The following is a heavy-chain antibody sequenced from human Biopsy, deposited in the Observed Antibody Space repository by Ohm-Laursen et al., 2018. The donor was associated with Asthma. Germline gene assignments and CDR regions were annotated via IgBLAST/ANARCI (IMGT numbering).Heavy chain of an antibody. CDR2: ISNDGKNE. V-gene: IGHV3-30*04. D-gene: IGHD3-9*01. J-gene: IGHJ6*02. Sequence: SLRLSCSSSGFTFSRYVMHWVRQAPGKGLAWVAVISNDGKNEYYGDSVKGRFTISRDKSKSTLYLQLSSLRAEDTAVYFCAREPIKATYFYGMDVWGQGAMVIVSS. CDR3: AREPIKATYFYGMDV. CDR1: GFTFSRYV.